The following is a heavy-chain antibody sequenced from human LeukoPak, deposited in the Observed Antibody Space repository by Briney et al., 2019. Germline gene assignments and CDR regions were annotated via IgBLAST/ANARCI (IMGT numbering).Heavy chain of an antibody. J-gene: IGHJ4*02. CDR1: GGSISSGSYY. CDR3: VGYDFWSGLDY. CDR2: IYTSGST. D-gene: IGHD3-3*01. Sequence: SQTLSLTCTVSGGSISSGSYYWSWIRQPAGKGLEWIGRIYTSGSTNYNPSLKSRVTISVDTSKNQFSLKLSSVTAADTAVYYCVGYDFWSGLDYWGQGTLVTVSS. V-gene: IGHV4-61*02.